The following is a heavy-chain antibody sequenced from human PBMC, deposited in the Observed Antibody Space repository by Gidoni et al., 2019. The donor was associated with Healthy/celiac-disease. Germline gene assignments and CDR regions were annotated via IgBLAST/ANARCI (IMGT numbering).Heavy chain of an antibody. J-gene: IGHJ3*02. Sequence: QVQLVESGGGVVQPGRSLRLSCAASGFTFSSYAMHWVRQAPGKGLEWVAVISYDGSNKYYADSVKGRFTISRDNSKNTLYLQMNSLRAEDTAVYYCARDHSPRGAFDIWGQGTMVTVSS. CDR2: ISYDGSNK. CDR1: GFTFSSYA. V-gene: IGHV3-30-3*01. CDR3: ARDHSPRGAFDI.